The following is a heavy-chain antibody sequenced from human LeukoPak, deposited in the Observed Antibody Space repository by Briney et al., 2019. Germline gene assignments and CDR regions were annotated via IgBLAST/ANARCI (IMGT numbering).Heavy chain of an antibody. V-gene: IGHV1-18*01. CDR2: ISAYNGNT. CDR3: ARDLYSYGPTYYYFDY. D-gene: IGHD5-18*01. Sequence: ASVKVSCKASGYTFISYGISWGRQAPGPGLEWMGWISAYNGNTNYAQKLQGRVTMTTDTSTSTAYMELRSLRSDDTAVYYCARDLYSYGPTYYYFDYWGQGTLVTVSS. J-gene: IGHJ4*02. CDR1: GYTFISYG.